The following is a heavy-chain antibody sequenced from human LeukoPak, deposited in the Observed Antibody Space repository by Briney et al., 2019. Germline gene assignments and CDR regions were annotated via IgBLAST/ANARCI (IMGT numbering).Heavy chain of an antibody. V-gene: IGHV4-4*07. CDR1: GDSISSSY. CDR2: IYTSGST. J-gene: IGHJ4*02. CDR3: ARVYCSSTSCNKEMDY. D-gene: IGHD2-2*02. Sequence: SETLSLTCTVSGDSISSSYWSWIRQPAGKGLEWIGRIYTSGSTNYNPSLKSRITMSVDTSKNQFSLKLSSVTAADTAVYYCARVYCSSTSCNKEMDYWGQGTLVTVSS.